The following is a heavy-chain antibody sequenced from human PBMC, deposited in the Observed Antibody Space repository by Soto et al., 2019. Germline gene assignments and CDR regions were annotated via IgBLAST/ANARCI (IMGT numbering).Heavy chain of an antibody. CDR2: ISGSGGST. D-gene: IGHD3-3*01. Sequence: GGSLRLSCAASGFTFSSYSMNWVRQAPGKGLEWVSAISGSGGSTYYADSVKGRFTISRDNSKNTLYLQMNSLRAEDTAVYYCAKDTDFWSGYYTNWGQGTLVTVSS. CDR3: AKDTDFWSGYYTN. J-gene: IGHJ4*02. CDR1: GFTFSSYS. V-gene: IGHV3-23*01.